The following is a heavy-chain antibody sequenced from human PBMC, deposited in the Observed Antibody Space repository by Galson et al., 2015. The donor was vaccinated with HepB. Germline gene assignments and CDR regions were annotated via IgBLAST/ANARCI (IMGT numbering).Heavy chain of an antibody. Sequence: SLRLSCAASGFTFSSYWMHWVRQAPGKGLVWVSRINSDGSSTSYADSVKGRFTISRDNAKNTLYLQMNSLRAEDTAVYYCARGAAGYNYFDYRGQGTLVTVSS. CDR3: ARGAAGYNYFDY. CDR2: INSDGSST. V-gene: IGHV3-74*01. CDR1: GFTFSSYW. D-gene: IGHD5-24*01. J-gene: IGHJ4*02.